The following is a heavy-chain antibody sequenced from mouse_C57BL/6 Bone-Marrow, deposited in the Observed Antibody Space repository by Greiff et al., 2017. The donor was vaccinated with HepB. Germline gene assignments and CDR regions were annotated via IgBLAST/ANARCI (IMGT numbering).Heavy chain of an antibody. V-gene: IGHV1-55*01. J-gene: IGHJ1*03. Sequence: QVQLQQPGAELVKPGASVKMSCKASGYTFTSYWITWVKQRPGQGLEWIGDIYPGSDSTNYNEKFKSKATLTVDTSSSTAYMQLSSLTSEDSAVYYCASGGYYYGSSPWYFDVWGTGTTVTVSS. D-gene: IGHD1-1*01. CDR2: IYPGSDST. CDR1: GYTFTSYW. CDR3: ASGGYYYGSSPWYFDV.